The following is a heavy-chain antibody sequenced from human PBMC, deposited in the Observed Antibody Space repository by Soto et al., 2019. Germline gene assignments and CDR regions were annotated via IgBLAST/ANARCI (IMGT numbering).Heavy chain of an antibody. Sequence: QVQLVQSGAEVKKPGASVKVSCQASGYTFTSYDINWVRQATGQGLEWMGWMNPNSGNTGYAQKFQGRVTMTRNTSRRTAYMELSSLRSEDTAVYYCAAAEYGDYGEGYNWFDPGGQGTLDTVSS. CDR2: MNPNSGNT. V-gene: IGHV1-8*01. J-gene: IGHJ5*02. CDR3: AAAEYGDYGEGYNWFDP. D-gene: IGHD4-17*01. CDR1: GYTFTSYD.